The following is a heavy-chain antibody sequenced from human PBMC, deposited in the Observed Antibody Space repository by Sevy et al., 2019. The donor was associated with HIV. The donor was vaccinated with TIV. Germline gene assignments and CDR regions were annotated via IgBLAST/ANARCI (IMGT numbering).Heavy chain of an antibody. V-gene: IGHV1-18*01. CDR1: GYTFTSYG. D-gene: IGHD3-22*01. Sequence: ASMKVSCRASGYTFTSYGISWVRQAPGKGLEWLGWISGYDGKTNYAQKVQGRVTMYTDTLTTTAYMELRGLRIDDTAVYYCARDRRVYDSSFGRADFWAQGTLVTVSS. CDR2: ISGYDGKT. J-gene: IGHJ4*02. CDR3: ARDRRVYDSSFGRADF.